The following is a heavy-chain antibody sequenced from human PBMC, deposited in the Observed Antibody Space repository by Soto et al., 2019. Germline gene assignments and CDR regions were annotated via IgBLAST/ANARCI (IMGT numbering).Heavy chain of an antibody. J-gene: IGHJ4*02. CDR2: ISAYNGNT. CDR1: GYTFTNYG. CDR3: ARGGSDSDLDC. Sequence: AASVKVSCKTSGYTFTNYGIHWVRQAPGQGLEWMGWISAYNGNTKYAQKFQVRVTVTTDTSTITAYMELRSLRSDDTAVYYCARGGSDSDLDCWGRGTLVT. V-gene: IGHV1-18*01. D-gene: IGHD2-15*01.